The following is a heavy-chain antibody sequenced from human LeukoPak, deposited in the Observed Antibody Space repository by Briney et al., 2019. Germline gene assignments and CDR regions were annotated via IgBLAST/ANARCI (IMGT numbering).Heavy chain of an antibody. J-gene: IGHJ4*02. CDR2: INHSGST. CDR3: ARVGRSSVYYYDSSGKYYFDY. CDR1: GGSISTSSYY. Sequence: SETLSLTCTVSGGSISTSSYYWGWVRQPPGKGLEWIGEINHSGSTNYNPSLKSRVTISVDTSKNQFSLKLSSVTAADTAVYYCARVGRSSVYYYDSSGKYYFDYWGQGTLVTVSS. V-gene: IGHV4-39*07. D-gene: IGHD3-22*01.